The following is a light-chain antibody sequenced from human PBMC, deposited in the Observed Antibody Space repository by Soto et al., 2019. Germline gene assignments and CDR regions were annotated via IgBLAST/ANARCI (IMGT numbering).Light chain of an antibody. CDR3: SSYTSTSTLV. J-gene: IGLJ1*01. CDR1: SSDVGAYNY. CDR2: EVS. V-gene: IGLV2-14*01. Sequence: QSALTQPASVSGSPGQSITISCTGASSDVGAYNYVSWYQQHPGKAPKLMIYEVSNRPSGVSNRFSGSKSGNTASLTISGLQAEDEADYYCSSYTSTSTLVFGTGTKSP.